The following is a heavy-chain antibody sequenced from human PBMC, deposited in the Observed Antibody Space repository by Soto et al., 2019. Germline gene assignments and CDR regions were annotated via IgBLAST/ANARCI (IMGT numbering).Heavy chain of an antibody. CDR2: ISYDGSNK. Sequence: GGSLRLSCAASGFTFSSYGMHWVRQAPGKGLEWVAVISYDGSNKYYADSVKGRFTISRGNSKNTLYLQMNSLRAEDTAVYYCAKLPTVTTDYYYYYGMDVWGQGTTVTVSS. CDR3: AKLPTVTTDYYYYYGMDV. J-gene: IGHJ6*02. D-gene: IGHD4-17*01. V-gene: IGHV3-30*18. CDR1: GFTFSSYG.